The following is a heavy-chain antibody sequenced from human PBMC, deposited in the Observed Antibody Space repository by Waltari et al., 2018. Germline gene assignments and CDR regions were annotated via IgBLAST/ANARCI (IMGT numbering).Heavy chain of an antibody. Sequence: EVQLVESGGDLIQPGGSLRLSCAASGFTVGNNFMGWVRQAPGKGLEWVSVIYSGGSTNYIDSVRGRFTISRDSSKNTLDLQMNSLRAEDTAVYYCAKVDNVGLNNYWGQGTLVTVSS. CDR2: IYSGGST. D-gene: IGHD1-1*01. CDR3: AKVDNVGLNNY. CDR1: GFTVGNNF. V-gene: IGHV3-53*01. J-gene: IGHJ4*02.